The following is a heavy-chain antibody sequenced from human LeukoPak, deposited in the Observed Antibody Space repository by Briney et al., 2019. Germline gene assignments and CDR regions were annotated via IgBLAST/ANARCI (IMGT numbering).Heavy chain of an antibody. CDR2: INHSDST. Sequence: SVTLSLTCAVYGGSFNRYYWSWIPQPPGKGLEWIGEINHSDSTHYNPSLKSRVTISVDTSKSQFSLKLSSVTAADTAVNYCARDKEVGGAGSYYPSKVYYYYYMDVWGKGTTVTVSS. D-gene: IGHD3-10*01. J-gene: IGHJ6*03. V-gene: IGHV4-34*01. CDR1: GGSFNRYY. CDR3: ARDKEVGGAGSYYPSKVYYYYYMDV.